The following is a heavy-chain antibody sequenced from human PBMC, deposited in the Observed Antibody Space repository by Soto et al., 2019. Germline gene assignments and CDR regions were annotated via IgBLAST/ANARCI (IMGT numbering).Heavy chain of an antibody. CDR3: ARGSPSNYDFWIGYYTPSNTLYYYYYGLDV. CDR1: GYTFTSYA. D-gene: IGHD3-3*01. J-gene: IGHJ6*02. V-gene: IGHV1-3*01. Sequence: GASVKVSCKASGYTFTSYAMHWVRQAPGQRLEWMGWINAGNGNTKYSQKFQGRVTITRDTSASTAYMELSSLRSEDTAVYYCARGSPSNYDFWIGYYTPSNTLYYYYYGLDVSGQGTTVNVSS. CDR2: INAGNGNT.